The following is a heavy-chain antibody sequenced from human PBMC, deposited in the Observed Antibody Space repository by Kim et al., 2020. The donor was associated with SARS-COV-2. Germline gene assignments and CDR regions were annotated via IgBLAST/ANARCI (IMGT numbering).Heavy chain of an antibody. CDR2: INPSGGST. CDR3: ARVLFCSGGSCYSPYYYYGMDV. CDR1: GYSFTSYY. Sequence: ASVKVSCKASGYSFTSYYMHWVRQAPGQGLEWMGIINPSGGSTSYAQKFQGRVTMTRDTSTSTVYMELSSLRSEDTAVYYCARVLFCSGGSCYSPYYYYGMDVWGQGTTVTVSS. D-gene: IGHD2-15*01. V-gene: IGHV1-46*01. J-gene: IGHJ6*02.